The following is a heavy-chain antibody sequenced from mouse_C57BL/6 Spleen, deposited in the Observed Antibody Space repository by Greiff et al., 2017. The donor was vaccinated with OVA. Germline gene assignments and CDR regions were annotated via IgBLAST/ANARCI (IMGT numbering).Heavy chain of an antibody. CDR2: INPNNGGT. CDR1: GYTFTDYN. J-gene: IGHJ3*01. Sequence: VQLQQSGPELVKPGASVKMSCKASGYTFTDYNMHWVKQSHGKSLEWIGYINPNNGGTSYNQKFKGKATLTVNKSSSTAYMELRSLTSEDSAVYYCARPPPFYYDYDGAWFAYWGQGTLVTVSA. V-gene: IGHV1-22*01. CDR3: ARPPPFYYDYDGAWFAY. D-gene: IGHD2-4*01.